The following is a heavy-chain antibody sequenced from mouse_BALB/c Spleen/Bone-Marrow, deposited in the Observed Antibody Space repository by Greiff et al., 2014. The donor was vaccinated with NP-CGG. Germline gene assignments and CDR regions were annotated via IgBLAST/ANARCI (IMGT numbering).Heavy chain of an antibody. CDR2: ISSGSSTI. V-gene: IGHV5-17*02. D-gene: IGHD1-2*01. Sequence: VQLKESGGGLVAPGGSRTLSCAASGFTLSSFGMHWVRQAPEKGLEWVAYISSGSSTIYYADTVKGRITISRDNPKNTLFLQMTSLRSEDTAMYYCARSLLRLSYAMDYWGQGTSVTVSS. CDR1: GFTLSSFG. CDR3: ARSLLRLSYAMDY. J-gene: IGHJ4*01.